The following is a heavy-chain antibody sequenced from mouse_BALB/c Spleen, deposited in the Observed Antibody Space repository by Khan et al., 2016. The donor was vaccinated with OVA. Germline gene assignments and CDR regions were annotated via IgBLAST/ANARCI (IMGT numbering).Heavy chain of an antibody. CDR3: ARVGYAGTMDY. D-gene: IGHD2-14*01. V-gene: IGHV9-3-1*01. CDR2: INTYTGEP. J-gene: IGHJ4*01. CDR1: GYTFTNNG. Sequence: QVQLKQSGPELKKPGKTVKISCKASGYTFTNNGMNWVKQNPGKGLKWMGWINTYTGEPTYVDDFKGRFAFSLETSATTAYLQINNLKNEDTATYFYARVGYAGTMDYWGQGTSVTVSS.